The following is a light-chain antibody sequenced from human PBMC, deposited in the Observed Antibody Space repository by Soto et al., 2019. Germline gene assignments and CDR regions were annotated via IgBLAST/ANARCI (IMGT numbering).Light chain of an antibody. Sequence: DIQLTQSPSFLSASVGDRVSITCRASQDIRSYLAWYQQKPGKAPKLLIYAASTSQSGVPSRFSGGGSGTEFTLTISSLQPEDFATYYCQQLNDYPITFGQGTRLEIK. V-gene: IGKV1-9*01. CDR1: QDIRSY. J-gene: IGKJ5*01. CDR3: QQLNDYPIT. CDR2: AAS.